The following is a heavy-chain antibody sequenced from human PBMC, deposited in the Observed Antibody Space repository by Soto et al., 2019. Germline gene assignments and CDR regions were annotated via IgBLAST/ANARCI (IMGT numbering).Heavy chain of an antibody. CDR3: ARVMKPLGYCSSTSCPGYYYYMDV. Sequence: GGSLRLSCAASGFTFSSYGMHWVRQAPGKGLEWVAVIWYDGSNKYYADSVKGRFTISRDNSKNTLYLQMNSLRAEDTAVYYCARVMKPLGYCSSTSCPGYYYYMDVWGKGTTVTVSS. CDR1: GFTFSSYG. V-gene: IGHV3-33*01. J-gene: IGHJ6*03. CDR2: IWYDGSNK. D-gene: IGHD2-2*01.